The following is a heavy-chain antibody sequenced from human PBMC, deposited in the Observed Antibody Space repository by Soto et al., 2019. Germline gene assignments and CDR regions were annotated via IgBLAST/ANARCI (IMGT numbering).Heavy chain of an antibody. Sequence: QVQLVQSGAEVKKPGSSVKVSCKASGGTFSSYTISWVRQAPGQGLEWMGRIIPILGIANYAQKFQGRVTXTXXKSTSTAYMELSSLRSEDTAVYYCASYRNSGYSSTWGQGTLVTVSS. J-gene: IGHJ4*02. CDR2: IIPILGIA. V-gene: IGHV1-69*02. CDR1: GGTFSSYT. CDR3: ASYRNSGYSST. D-gene: IGHD6-19*01.